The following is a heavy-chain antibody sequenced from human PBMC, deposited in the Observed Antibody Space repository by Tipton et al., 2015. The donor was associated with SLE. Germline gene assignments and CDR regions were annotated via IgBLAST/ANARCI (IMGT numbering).Heavy chain of an antibody. CDR2: IHYDGCT. D-gene: IGHD3-10*01. CDR1: GGSISNSYYY. V-gene: IGHV4-39*01. Sequence: TLSLTCTVSGGSISNSYYYLGWIRQPPGKVLEWIGSIHYDGCTYYNPSPRRRVTIPIDTSKNQFSLKRSSVTAADTAVYYCARPERVLRHDSFDVWGQGTLVTVSS. CDR3: ARPERVLRHDSFDV. J-gene: IGHJ3*01.